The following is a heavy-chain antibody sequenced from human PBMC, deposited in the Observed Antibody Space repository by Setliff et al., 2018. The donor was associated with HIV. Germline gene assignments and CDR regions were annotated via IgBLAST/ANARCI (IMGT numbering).Heavy chain of an antibody. J-gene: IGHJ6*02. CDR1: GYTFTNYA. CDR3: ARDVEHMMDV. Sequence: GASVKVSCKASGYTFTNYAMNWVRQAPGQGLEWMGWISTYSDEASYAQRLQGRVTMTTDTSTSTAYMELRRLTFDDTAVYYCARDVEHMMDVWGQGTTVTVSS. V-gene: IGHV1-18*01. CDR2: ISTYSDEA.